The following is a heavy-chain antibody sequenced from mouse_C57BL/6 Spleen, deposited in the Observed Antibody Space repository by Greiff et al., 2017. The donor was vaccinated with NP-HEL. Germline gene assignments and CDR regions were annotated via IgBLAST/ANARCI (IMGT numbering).Heavy chain of an antibody. CDR3: ARDQEYGSRDAMDY. D-gene: IGHD1-1*01. CDR2: IDPSDSYT. Sequence: QVQLQQPGAELVRPGTSVKLSCKASGYTFTSYWMHWVKQRPGQGLEWIGVIDPSDSYTNYNQKFKGKATLTVDTASSTAYMQLSSLTSEESAVYYCARDQEYGSRDAMDYWGQGTSVTVSS. CDR1: GYTFTSYW. J-gene: IGHJ4*01. V-gene: IGHV1-59*01.